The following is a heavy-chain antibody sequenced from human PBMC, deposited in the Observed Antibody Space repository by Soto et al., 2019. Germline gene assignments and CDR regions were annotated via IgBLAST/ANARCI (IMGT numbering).Heavy chain of an antibody. J-gene: IGHJ6*02. CDR3: ASAYYYGLGRGRSMDV. Sequence: QVQLQESGPGLVKPSETLSLTCTVSGGPVRSGSYYWSWIRQPPGKGLEWIAYIHDGVTTKYNPSLPGRVPISEHPSQNHFSLPLSPVSAADTAIYYWASAYYYGLGRGRSMDVWGQGTTVIVSS. CDR2: IHDGVTT. D-gene: IGHD3-10*01. V-gene: IGHV4-61*03. CDR1: GGPVRSGSYY.